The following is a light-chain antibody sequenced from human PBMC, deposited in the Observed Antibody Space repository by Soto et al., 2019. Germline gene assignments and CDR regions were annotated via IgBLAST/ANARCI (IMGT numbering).Light chain of an antibody. CDR2: DNN. Sequence: QSVLTQPPSVSAAPGQKVTISCSGSSSNIGNNYVSWYQQLPGTAPKLLIYDNNKRPSGIPDRFSGSKSGTSATLGITGLLTGDEAEYYCRTWDSSLSAVVFGGGTKLTVL. V-gene: IGLV1-51*01. CDR1: SSNIGNNY. J-gene: IGLJ2*01. CDR3: RTWDSSLSAVV.